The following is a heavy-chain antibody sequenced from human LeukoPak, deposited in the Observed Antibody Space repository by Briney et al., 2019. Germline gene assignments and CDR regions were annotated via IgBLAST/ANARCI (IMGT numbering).Heavy chain of an antibody. CDR1: GFTVSSYS. D-gene: IGHD6-6*01. V-gene: IGHV3-21*01. CDR3: ARDPVIHSSSSSIFDY. J-gene: IGHJ4*02. CDR2: ISSSSSYI. Sequence: GGSLRLSCAASGFTVSSYSMNWVRQAPGKGLEGVSSISSSSSYIYYADSVKGRFTISRDNAKNSLYLQMNSLRAEDTAVYYCARDPVIHSSSSSIFDYWGQGTLVTVSS.